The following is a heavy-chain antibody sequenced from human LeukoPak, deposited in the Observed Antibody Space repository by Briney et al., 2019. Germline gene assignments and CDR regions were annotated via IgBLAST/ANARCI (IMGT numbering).Heavy chain of an antibody. V-gene: IGHV3-30*18. CDR2: ISYDGSNK. Sequence: GRSLRLSCAASGFTFSSYGMPWVRQAPGKGLEWVAVISYDGSNKYYADSVKGRFTISRDNSKNTLYLQMNSLRAEDTAVYYCAKDDYVWGSYRYPTLFDYWGQGTLVTVSS. J-gene: IGHJ4*02. CDR1: GFTFSSYG. D-gene: IGHD3-16*02. CDR3: AKDDYVWGSYRYPTLFDY.